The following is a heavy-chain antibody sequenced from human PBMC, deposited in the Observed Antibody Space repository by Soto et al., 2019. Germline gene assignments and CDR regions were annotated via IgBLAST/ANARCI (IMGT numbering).Heavy chain of an antibody. CDR2: ISGSGGST. J-gene: IGHJ4*02. CDR1: GFTFRSYA. D-gene: IGHD6-6*01. V-gene: IGHV3-23*01. Sequence: GGSLRLSCAASGFTFRSYAMSWVRQAPGKGLECISVISGSGGSTYYADSVKGRFIISRDNSKNTLYLQMNSLRAEDSATYYCAKDLVLYSSSSPHYFDYWGQGSLVTVSS. CDR3: AKDLVLYSSSSPHYFDY.